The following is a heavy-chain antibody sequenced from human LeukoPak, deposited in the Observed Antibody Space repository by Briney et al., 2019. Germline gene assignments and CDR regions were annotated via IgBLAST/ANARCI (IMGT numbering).Heavy chain of an antibody. D-gene: IGHD5-18*01. J-gene: IGHJ4*02. CDR2: IYYSGST. Sequence: PSETLSLTCTVSGGSTSSYYWSWIRQPPGKGLEWIGYIYYSGSTNYNPSLKSRVTIPVDTSKNQFSLKLSSVTAADTAVYYCARRRDTAMVNWGQGTLVTVSS. V-gene: IGHV4-59*08. CDR3: ARRRDTAMVN. CDR1: GGSTSSYY.